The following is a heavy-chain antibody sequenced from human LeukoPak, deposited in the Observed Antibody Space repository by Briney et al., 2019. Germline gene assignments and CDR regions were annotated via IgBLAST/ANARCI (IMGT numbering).Heavy chain of an antibody. CDR3: ARWVYGPYFDF. D-gene: IGHD4-17*01. CDR1: GFTVSSNY. J-gene: IGHJ4*02. CDR2: IYWGGST. Sequence: GGSLRLSCAASGFTVSSNYMSRVRQAPGKGLEWVSVIYWGGSTYYGDSVKGSFNISRDNSKNTLYLQMNSLRGEDTAVYYCARWVYGPYFDFWGQGTLVTVSS. V-gene: IGHV3-66*01.